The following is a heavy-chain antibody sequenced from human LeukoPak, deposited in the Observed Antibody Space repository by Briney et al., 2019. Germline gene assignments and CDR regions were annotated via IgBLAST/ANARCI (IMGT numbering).Heavy chain of an antibody. CDR2: IGAGGTFT. CDR1: GFTFSSYA. Sequence: GGSLRLSCTASGFTFSSYAMNWVRQAPGKGLEWVSGIGAGGTFTYYADSVKGRFTISRDNSKNTLYLQMNSLRAEDTAVYYCAKDNGWQQVSYYHYGLNVWGQGTTVSVSS. D-gene: IGHD6-13*01. V-gene: IGHV3-23*01. J-gene: IGHJ6*02. CDR3: AKDNGWQQVSYYHYGLNV.